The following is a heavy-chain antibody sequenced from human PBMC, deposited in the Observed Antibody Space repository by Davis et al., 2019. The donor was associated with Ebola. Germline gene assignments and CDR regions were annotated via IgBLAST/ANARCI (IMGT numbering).Heavy chain of an antibody. CDR1: GFTFSGHW. Sequence: PGGSLRLSCAASGFTFSGHWMHWVRQAPGKGLVWVSRLNSDGSITTYADSVMGRFTVSRDNAKNTLFLQMDSLGVEDTAVYYCSRESLYSGTYYSDYWGQGTLVTVSS. CDR2: LNSDGSIT. V-gene: IGHV3-74*01. J-gene: IGHJ4*02. D-gene: IGHD1-26*01. CDR3: SRESLYSGTYYSDY.